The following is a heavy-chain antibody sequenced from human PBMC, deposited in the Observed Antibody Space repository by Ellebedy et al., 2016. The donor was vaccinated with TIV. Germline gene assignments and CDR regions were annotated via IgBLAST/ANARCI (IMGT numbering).Heavy chain of an antibody. V-gene: IGHV3-66*01. CDR2: IYTDGKT. CDR1: EFSVSNNY. D-gene: IGHD5/OR15-5a*01. Sequence: PGGSLRLSCAASEFSVSNNYMSWVRQAPGKGLEWVSLIYTDGKTHYAESVKGRFIISRDKSKNTVYLQINSLRAEDTAIYYCARDGFYDSRPNYWGQGTLVTVSS. CDR3: ARDGFYDSRPNY. J-gene: IGHJ4*02.